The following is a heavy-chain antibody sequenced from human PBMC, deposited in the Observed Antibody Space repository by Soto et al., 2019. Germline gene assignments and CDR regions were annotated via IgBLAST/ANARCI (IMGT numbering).Heavy chain of an antibody. CDR1: GFTFSGSA. J-gene: IGHJ4*02. CDR2: IRGKANSDAT. V-gene: IGHV3-73*02. CDR3: TSPSINYHILTDYFKY. Sequence: EVQLVESGRGLVQPGGSLKLSCAASGFTFSGSAVHWVRQAPGKGLEWVGRIRGKANSDATVYDVSVKGRFTISRDDSMNTAYLQMNSLKTEDTAVYYCTSPSINYHILTDYFKYWGQGSLVTVSS. D-gene: IGHD3-9*01.